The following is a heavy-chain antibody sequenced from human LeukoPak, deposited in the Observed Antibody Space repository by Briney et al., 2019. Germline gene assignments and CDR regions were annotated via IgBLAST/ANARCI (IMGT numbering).Heavy chain of an antibody. D-gene: IGHD3-3*01. J-gene: IGHJ3*02. CDR2: IYYSGST. Sequence: SETLSLTCTVSGGSISSYYWNWIRQPPGKGLEWIGYIYYSGSTNYNPSLKSRVTISVDTSKNQFSLKLSSVTAADTAVYYCARGRFLDAFDIWGQGTMVTVSS. CDR1: GGSISSYY. CDR3: ARGRFLDAFDI. V-gene: IGHV4-59*01.